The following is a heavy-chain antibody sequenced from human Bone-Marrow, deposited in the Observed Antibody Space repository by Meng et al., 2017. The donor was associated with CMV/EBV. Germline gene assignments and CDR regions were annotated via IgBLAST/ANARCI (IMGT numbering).Heavy chain of an antibody. D-gene: IGHD2-2*01. J-gene: IGHJ6*01. CDR3: ARDAACSSTSCPLGGHNYYGMDV. CDR2: IKQDGSEK. V-gene: IGHV3-7*01. Sequence: GESLKISCAASGFTFSSYWMSWVRQAPGKGLEWVANIKQDGSEKYYVDSVKGRFTISRDNAKNSLYLQMNSLRAEDTAVYYCARDAACSSTSCPLGGHNYYGMDVWGPGTTVPVSS. CDR1: GFTFSSYW.